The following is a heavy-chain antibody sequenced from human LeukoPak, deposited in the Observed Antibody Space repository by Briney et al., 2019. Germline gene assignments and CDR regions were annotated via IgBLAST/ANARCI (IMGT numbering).Heavy chain of an antibody. CDR3: ARVAEGIAAAGFDY. Sequence: SETLSLTCTVSGGSISSYYWSWIRQPPGKGLEWIGYIYYSGSTNYKPSLKSRVTISVDTSKNQFSLKLSSVTAADTAVYYCARVAEGIAAAGFDYWGQGTLVTVSS. D-gene: IGHD6-13*01. V-gene: IGHV4-59*01. J-gene: IGHJ4*02. CDR1: GGSISSYY. CDR2: IYYSGST.